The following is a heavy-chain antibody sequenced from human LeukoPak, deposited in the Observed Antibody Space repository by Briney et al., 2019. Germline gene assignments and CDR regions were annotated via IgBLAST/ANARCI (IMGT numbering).Heavy chain of an antibody. CDR3: ANPIIYDYDAFDI. V-gene: IGHV3-30-3*01. CDR2: ISYDGSNK. CDR1: GFTFSSYA. D-gene: IGHD3-16*01. Sequence: PGGSLRLSCAASGFTFSSYAMHWVRQAPGKGLEWVAVISYDGSNKYYADSVKGRFTISRDNSKNTLYLQMNSLRAEDTAVYYCANPIIYDYDAFDIWGQGTMVTVSS. J-gene: IGHJ3*02.